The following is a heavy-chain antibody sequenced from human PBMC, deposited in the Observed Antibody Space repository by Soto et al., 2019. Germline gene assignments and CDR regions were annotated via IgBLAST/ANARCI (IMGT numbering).Heavy chain of an antibody. V-gene: IGHV1-3*01. J-gene: IGHJ3*02. CDR2: INAGNGNT. Sequence: QVQLVQSGAEVKKPGASAKVSCKASGYTFTRYPMHWVRQAPGQRLEWVGWINAGNGNTKYSPKLEGRVTIIRDTSATTVYMELRNLRSEDTAMYYCARDRELRNAFDIWGQGTKLTVSS. D-gene: IGHD1-1*01. CDR3: ARDRELRNAFDI. CDR1: GYTFTRYP.